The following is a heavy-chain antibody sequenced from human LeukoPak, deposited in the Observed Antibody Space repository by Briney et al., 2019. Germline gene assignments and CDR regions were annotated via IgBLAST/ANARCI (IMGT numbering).Heavy chain of an antibody. Sequence: SETLSLTCTVSGGSISSTTYYWGWIRQPPGKGLEWIGSIYYNGSTFYNPSLKSRVTIYVDSSKNHFSLSSVTAADTAVYYCARHSRGPASGPAFDFWGQGTLSPSPQ. J-gene: IGHJ4*02. CDR3: ARHSRGPASGPAFDF. D-gene: IGHD6-13*01. CDR1: GGSISSTTYY. V-gene: IGHV4-39*01. CDR2: IYYNGST.